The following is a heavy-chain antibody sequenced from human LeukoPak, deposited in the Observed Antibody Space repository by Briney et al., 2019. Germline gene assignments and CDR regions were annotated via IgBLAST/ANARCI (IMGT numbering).Heavy chain of an antibody. CDR2: INPSGGST. J-gene: IGHJ4*02. CDR1: GYTFTSYD. CDR3: ARDSHDILTGYSTTLFDY. D-gene: IGHD3-9*01. V-gene: IGHV1-46*01. Sequence: ASVKVSCKASGYTFTSYDINWVRQATGQGLEWMGIINPSGGSTSYAQKFQGRVTMTRDTSTSTVYMELSSLRSEDTAVYYCARDSHDILTGYSTTLFDYWGQGTLVTVSS.